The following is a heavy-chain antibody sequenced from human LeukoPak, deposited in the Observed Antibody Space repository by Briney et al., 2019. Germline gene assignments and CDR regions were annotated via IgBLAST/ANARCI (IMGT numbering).Heavy chain of an antibody. CDR2: IWYDGSNQ. D-gene: IGHD5-24*01. Sequence: GGSLRLSCAASGLTFRNYGMHWVRQAPGKGLEWVAVIWYDGSNQYYLDSVKGRFTVPRDDSKNTLYLQMNTLRVEDTAVYYCARDRDNNYYDYWGQGTLVTVSS. V-gene: IGHV3-33*01. CDR3: ARDRDNNYYDY. J-gene: IGHJ4*02. CDR1: GLTFRNYG.